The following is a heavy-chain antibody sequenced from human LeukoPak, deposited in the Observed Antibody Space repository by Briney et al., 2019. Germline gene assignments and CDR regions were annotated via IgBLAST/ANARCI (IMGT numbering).Heavy chain of an antibody. V-gene: IGHV3-30-3*01. CDR3: ARDWGRAVAPFDY. CDR2: ISYDGSNK. Sequence: GGSLRLSCAASGFTFSSYAMHWVRQAPGKGLEWVAVISYDGSNKYYADSVKGRFTISRDNSKNTLYLQMNSLRAEGTAVYYCARDWGRAVAPFDYWGQGTLVTVSS. J-gene: IGHJ4*02. CDR1: GFTFSSYA. D-gene: IGHD6-19*01.